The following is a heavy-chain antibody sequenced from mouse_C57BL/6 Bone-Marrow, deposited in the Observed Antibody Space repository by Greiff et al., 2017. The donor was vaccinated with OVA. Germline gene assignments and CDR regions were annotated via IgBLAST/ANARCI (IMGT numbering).Heavy chain of an antibody. D-gene: IGHD1-1*01. CDR3: ASSHYYGRGMDY. J-gene: IGHJ4*01. V-gene: IGHV1-63*01. CDR1: GYTFTTYW. Sequence: VQLQQSGAELVRPGTSVKMFCKASGYTFTTYWIGWAKQRPGHGLEWIGDIYPGGGYTNYNEKFKGKATLTADKSSSSAYMQCSSLTSEDPAIYYCASSHYYGRGMDYWGQGTVVTVSS. CDR2: IYPGGGYT.